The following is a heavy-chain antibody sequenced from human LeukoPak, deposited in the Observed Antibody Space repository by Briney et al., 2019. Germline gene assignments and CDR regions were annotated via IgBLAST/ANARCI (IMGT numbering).Heavy chain of an antibody. D-gene: IGHD5-18*01. CDR2: INPNSGGT. V-gene: IGHV1-2*02. CDR1: GYTFTGYY. CDR3: ATVINSYGPPDY. Sequence: ASVKVSCKASGYTFTGYYMHWVRQAPGQGLEWMGWINPNSGGTNYAQKFQGRVTMTRDTSTDTAYMELSSLRSEDTAVYYCATVINSYGPPDYWGQGTLVTVSS. J-gene: IGHJ4*02.